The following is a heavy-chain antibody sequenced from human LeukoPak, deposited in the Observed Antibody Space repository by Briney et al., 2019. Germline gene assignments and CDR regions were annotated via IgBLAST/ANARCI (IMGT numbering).Heavy chain of an antibody. CDR2: VYDIGST. D-gene: IGHD5-18*01. CDR3: ARHSGYSYGTADY. CDR1: GGSIGSHY. J-gene: IGHJ4*02. V-gene: IGHV4-59*08. Sequence: SETLSLTCTVSGGSIGSHYWTWIRQTPGKGLEWIGYVYDIGSTKYNPSLKSRVTISVDTSKNQFSLKLNSVTAADTAVFYCARHSGYSYGTADYWGQGSLVTVSS.